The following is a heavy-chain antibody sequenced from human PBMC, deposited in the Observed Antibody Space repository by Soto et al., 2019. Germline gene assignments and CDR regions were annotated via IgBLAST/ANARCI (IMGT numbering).Heavy chain of an antibody. D-gene: IGHD7-27*01. V-gene: IGHV4-39*01. J-gene: IGHJ5*02. CDR3: ARQPTTGDTDLWFDP. CDR1: GGSISTSRSY. CDR2: IFYSGST. Sequence: QLQLLESGPGLVKASETLSLTCNVSGGSISTSRSYWAWIRQPPGKGLEWLANIFYSGSTSYNPSLASRVTVSVATSKNEFSLKLRAVTAADTAVYYCARQPTTGDTDLWFDPWGQGTLVTVSS.